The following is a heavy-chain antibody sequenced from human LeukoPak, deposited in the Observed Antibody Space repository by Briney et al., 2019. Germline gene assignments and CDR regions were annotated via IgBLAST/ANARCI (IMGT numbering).Heavy chain of an antibody. Sequence: ASVKVSCKASGYTFTGYYLHWVRQAPGQGLEWMGWINPNSGGTNYAQKFQGRVTMTRDTSISTAYMGLSRLRSDDTAVYYCARDTEMEDIVVVPAARPGAGWFDPWGQGTLVTVSS. CDR2: INPNSGGT. D-gene: IGHD2-2*01. J-gene: IGHJ5*02. CDR3: ARDTEMEDIVVVPAARPGAGWFDP. CDR1: GYTFTGYY. V-gene: IGHV1-2*02.